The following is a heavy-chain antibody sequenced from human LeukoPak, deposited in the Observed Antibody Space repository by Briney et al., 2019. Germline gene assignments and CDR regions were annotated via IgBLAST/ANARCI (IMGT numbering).Heavy chain of an antibody. J-gene: IGHJ5*02. D-gene: IGHD2-2*01. CDR2: ISSNGGST. CDR3: ARGGGCSSTSCHAAADLGNWFDP. CDR1: GFTFSRYA. Sequence: GGSLRLSCAASGFTFSRYAMHWVRQAPGKGLEYVSAISSNGGSTYYANSVKGRFTISRDNSKNTLYLQMGSLRVEDTAVYYCARGGGCSSTSCHAAADLGNWFDPWGQGTLVTVSS. V-gene: IGHV3-64*01.